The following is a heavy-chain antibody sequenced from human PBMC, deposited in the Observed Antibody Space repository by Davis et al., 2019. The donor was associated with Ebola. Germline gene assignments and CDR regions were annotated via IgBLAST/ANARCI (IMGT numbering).Heavy chain of an antibody. CDR1: GFTFSSYE. CDR3: ARALAAAGWFDP. Sequence: GGSLRLSCAASGFTFSSYEMNWVRQAPGKGLEWVSYISSSGSTIYYADSVKGRFTISRDNAKNSLYLQMNSLRAEDTAVYYCARALAAAGWFDPWGQGTLVTVSS. V-gene: IGHV3-48*03. J-gene: IGHJ5*02. D-gene: IGHD6-13*01. CDR2: ISSSGSTI.